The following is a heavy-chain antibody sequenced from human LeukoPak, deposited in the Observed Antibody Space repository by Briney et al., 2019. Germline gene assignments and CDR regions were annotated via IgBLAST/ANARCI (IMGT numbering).Heavy chain of an antibody. CDR1: GYTFTSYG. CDR3: ARVGSYYDFWSGYLTLSADYYYYYGMDV. D-gene: IGHD3-3*01. V-gene: IGHV1-18*01. J-gene: IGHJ6*02. CDR2: ISAYNGNT. Sequence: ASVKVSCKASGYTFTSYGISWVRQAPGQGLEWMGWISAYNGNTNYAQKLRGRVTMTTDTSTSTAYMELRSLRSDDTAVYYCARVGSYYDFWSGYLTLSADYYYYYGMDVWGQGTTVTVSS.